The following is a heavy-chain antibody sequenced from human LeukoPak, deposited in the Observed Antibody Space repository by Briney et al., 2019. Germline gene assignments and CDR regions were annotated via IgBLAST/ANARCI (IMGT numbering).Heavy chain of an antibody. J-gene: IGHJ4*02. CDR3: ARHSGSYYTPLGN. D-gene: IGHD1-26*01. CDR2: IYYIGST. Sequence: SETLSLTHTVSGGSISSSYWSWIRQPPGKGLEWIGYIYYIGSTNYNPSLKSRVTISVDTSKNQFSLKLSSVTAADTAVYYCARHSGSYYTPLGNGGQGTLVTVSS. V-gene: IGHV4-59*08. CDR1: GGSISSSY.